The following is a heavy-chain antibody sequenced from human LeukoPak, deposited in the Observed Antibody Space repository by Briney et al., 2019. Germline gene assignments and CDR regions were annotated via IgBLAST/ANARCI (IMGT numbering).Heavy chain of an antibody. CDR1: GVSISSGSYF. D-gene: IGHD3-22*01. CDR2: IYYSGRT. CDR3: AREGYYYDGGY. V-gene: IGHV4-30-4*01. J-gene: IGHJ4*02. Sequence: TSQTLSLTCTVSGVSISSGSYFWGWIRQPPGKGLEWISYIYYSGRTYYNPSLRRRVTISIDTSKNQFSLKLSSVTAADTAVYYCAREGYYYDGGYWGQGTLVTVSS.